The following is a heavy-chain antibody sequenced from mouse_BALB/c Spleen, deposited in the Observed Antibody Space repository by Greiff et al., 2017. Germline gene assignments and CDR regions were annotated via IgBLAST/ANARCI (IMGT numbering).Heavy chain of an antibody. Sequence: EVQRVESGPGLVKPSQSLSLTCTVTGYSITSDYAWNWIRQFPGNKLEWMGYISYSGSTSYNPSLKSRISITRDTSKNQFFLQLNSVTTEDTATYYCARTTVSYAMDYWGQGTSVTVSS. V-gene: IGHV3-2*02. D-gene: IGHD1-1*01. CDR3: ARTTVSYAMDY. CDR1: GYSITSDYA. CDR2: ISYSGST. J-gene: IGHJ4*01.